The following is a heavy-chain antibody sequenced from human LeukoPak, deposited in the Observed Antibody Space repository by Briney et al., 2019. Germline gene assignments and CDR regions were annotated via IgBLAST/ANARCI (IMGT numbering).Heavy chain of an antibody. V-gene: IGHV4-59*01. Sequence: SETLSLTCTVSGGSISSYYWSWIRQPPGKGLEWIGYIDHSGNTRYNPSLTSRVTISLDTSKSQFSLEVTSVTAADTAVYYCARGSSLRLRDSSLYRDFDYWGQGTLVTVSS. CDR1: GGSISSYY. J-gene: IGHJ4*02. CDR3: ARGSSLRLRDSSLYRDFDY. CDR2: IDHSGNT. D-gene: IGHD3-16*02.